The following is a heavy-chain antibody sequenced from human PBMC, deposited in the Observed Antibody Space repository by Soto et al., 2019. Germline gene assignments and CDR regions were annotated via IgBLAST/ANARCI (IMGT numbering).Heavy chain of an antibody. CDR1: GFTFSSYG. V-gene: IGHV3-30*18. Sequence: QVQLVESGGGVVQPGRSLRLSCAASGFTFSSYGMHWVRQAPGKGLEWVAVISYDGSNKYYADSVKGRFTISRDNSKNTLYLQMNSLRAEDTAVYYCANATRRYCCGGSCYADAFDIWGQGTMVTVSS. CDR2: ISYDGSNK. J-gene: IGHJ3*02. D-gene: IGHD2-15*01. CDR3: ANATRRYCCGGSCYADAFDI.